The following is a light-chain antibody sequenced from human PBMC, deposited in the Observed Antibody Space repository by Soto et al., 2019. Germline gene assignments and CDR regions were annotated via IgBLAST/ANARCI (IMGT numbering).Light chain of an antibody. Sequence: QSVLTQPASVSGSPGQTITISCTGTSSDVGSYDLVSWYQQHPGKAPKLMIYEGTNRPSGVSNRVSGSKSGNTASLTISGLEDEDESYCHCCASERSSGVFGGGTKLTVL. V-gene: IGLV2-23*01. J-gene: IGLJ3*02. CDR1: SSDVGSYDL. CDR2: EGT. CDR3: CASERSSGV.